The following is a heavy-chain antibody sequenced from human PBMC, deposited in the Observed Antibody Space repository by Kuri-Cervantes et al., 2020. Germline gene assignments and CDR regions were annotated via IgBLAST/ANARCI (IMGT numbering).Heavy chain of an antibody. V-gene: IGHV3-73*01. J-gene: IGHJ4*02. Sequence: GGPLRLSCAASGFTFSGSAMHWVRQASGKGLEWVGRIRSKANSYATAYAASVKGRFTISRDDSKNTAYLQMNSLKTEDTPVYYCTRHEAGAKDYWGQGTQVNLAS. CDR3: TRHEAGAKDY. CDR1: GFTFSGSA. D-gene: IGHD1-26*01. CDR2: IRSKANSYAT.